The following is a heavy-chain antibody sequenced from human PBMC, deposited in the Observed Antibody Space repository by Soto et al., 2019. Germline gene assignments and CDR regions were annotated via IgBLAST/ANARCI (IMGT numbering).Heavy chain of an antibody. V-gene: IGHV5-51*01. CDR1: GYSFNNYW. CDR2: IYPGDSDT. Sequence: GESLKISCKGSGYSFNNYWIGWVRQMPGKGLEWMGIIYPGDSDTRYSPSFRGQVTISADKSISSAYLQWSSLKASDTAMYYCARQDGYALYYFDSWGQGTLVTVSS. CDR3: ARQDGYALYYFDS. D-gene: IGHD5-12*01. J-gene: IGHJ4*02.